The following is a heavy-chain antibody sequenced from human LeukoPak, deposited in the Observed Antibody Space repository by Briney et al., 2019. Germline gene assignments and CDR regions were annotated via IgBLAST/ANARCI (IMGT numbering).Heavy chain of an antibody. CDR3: ARGFRNGPFDC. V-gene: IGHV3-20*04. Sequence: PGGSLRLSCEASGFTFDDYGMSWVRQVPGMGLEWVSGINRNGDNTDYADSVKGRFTISRDNAKNSHFLQMNSLRVEDTAFYYCARGFRNGPFDCWGQGTLVTVSS. CDR2: INRNGDNT. J-gene: IGHJ4*02. CDR1: GFTFDDYG. D-gene: IGHD2-8*01.